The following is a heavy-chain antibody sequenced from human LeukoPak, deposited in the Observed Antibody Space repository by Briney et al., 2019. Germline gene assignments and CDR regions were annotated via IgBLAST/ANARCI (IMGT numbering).Heavy chain of an antibody. Sequence: PSETLSLTCTVSGGSISSSSYYWGWIRQPPGKGLEWIGSIYNSGSTYYNPSLKSRVTISVDTSKNQFSLKLSSVTAADTAVYLCARREYYDSSGYRWGQGTLVTVSS. CDR1: GGSISSSSYY. CDR2: IYNSGST. V-gene: IGHV4-39*01. J-gene: IGHJ4*02. D-gene: IGHD3-22*01. CDR3: ARREYYDSSGYR.